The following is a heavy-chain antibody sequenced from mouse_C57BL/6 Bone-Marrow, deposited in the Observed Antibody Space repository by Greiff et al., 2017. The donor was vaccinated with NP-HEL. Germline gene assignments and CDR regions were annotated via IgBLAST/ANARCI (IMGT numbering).Heavy chain of an antibody. Sequence: QVQLQQSGAELVKPGASVKMSCKASGYTFTTYPIEWMKQNHGKSLEWIGNFHPYNDDTKNNEKFKGKATLTVAKSNSTFYLVLSRLTSADSAVYYCARKGRFAWFAYWGQGTLVTVSA. V-gene: IGHV1-47*01. CDR2: FHPYNDDT. CDR3: ARKGRFAWFAY. D-gene: IGHD3-3*01. CDR1: GYTFTTYP. J-gene: IGHJ3*01.